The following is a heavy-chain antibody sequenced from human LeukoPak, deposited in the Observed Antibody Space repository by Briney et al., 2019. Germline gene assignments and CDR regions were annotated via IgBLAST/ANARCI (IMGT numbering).Heavy chain of an antibody. V-gene: IGHV3-7*01. J-gene: IGHJ4*02. CDR2: IKQDGSEK. CDR1: GFTFSSYW. D-gene: IGHD2-21*02. Sequence: PGGSLRLSCAASGFTFSSYWMSRVRQAPGKGLEWVANIKQDGSEKYYVDSVKGRLTISRDNAKNSLYLQMNSLRVEDTAVYYCARDDSDPDYWGQGTLVTVSS. CDR3: ARDDSDPDY.